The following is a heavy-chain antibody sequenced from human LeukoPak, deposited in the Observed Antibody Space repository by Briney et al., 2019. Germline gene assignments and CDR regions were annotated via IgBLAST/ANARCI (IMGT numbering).Heavy chain of an antibody. V-gene: IGHV4-4*07. CDR2: IYTSGST. D-gene: IGHD3-22*01. Sequence: SETLSLTCTVSGGSISSYYWSWIRQPAGKGLQWIGRIYTSGSTNYNPSLKSRVTMSVDTSKNQFSLKLTSVTAADTAVYYCARAYYDTSGYPGWYFDLWGRGTLATVSS. CDR1: GGSISSYY. CDR3: ARAYYDTSGYPGWYFDL. J-gene: IGHJ2*01.